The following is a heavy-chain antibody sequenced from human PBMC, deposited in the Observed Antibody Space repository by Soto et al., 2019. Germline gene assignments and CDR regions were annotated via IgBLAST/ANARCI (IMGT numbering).Heavy chain of an antibody. V-gene: IGHV3-23*01. CDR2: ISGSGGST. J-gene: IGHJ4*02. CDR1: GFTFSSYA. CDR3: VKDLERRRDGYNYFDY. Sequence: PGGSLRLSCAASGFTFSSYAMSWVRQAPGKGLEWVSAISGSGGSTYYSDSVKGRFTISRDNSKNTLYLQMSSLRAEDTAVYYCVKDLERRRDGYNYFDYWGQGTLVTVSS. D-gene: IGHD5-12*01.